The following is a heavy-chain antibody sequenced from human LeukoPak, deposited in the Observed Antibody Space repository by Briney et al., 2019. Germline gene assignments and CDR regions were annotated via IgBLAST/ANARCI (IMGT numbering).Heavy chain of an antibody. J-gene: IGHJ4*02. CDR3: ARDGIAARPFDY. D-gene: IGHD6-6*01. V-gene: IGHV1-2*02. Sequence: ASVKVACKTSGYTFTAYYMHWVRQAPGQGLEWMGWINPNSGGTNYAQKFQGRVTMTRDTSISTAYMELSRLRSDDTAVFYCARDGIAARPFDYWGQGTLVTVSS. CDR2: INPNSGGT. CDR1: GYTFTAYY.